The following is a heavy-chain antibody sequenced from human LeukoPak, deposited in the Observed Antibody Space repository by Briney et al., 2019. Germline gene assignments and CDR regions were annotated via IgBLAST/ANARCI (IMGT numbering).Heavy chain of an antibody. V-gene: IGHV3-23*01. J-gene: IGHJ4*02. Sequence: GGSLRLSCAASGFTFSSCAMSWVRQAPEKGLAWVATISGGSGSTYCADSVKGRFTISRDNSKNTLYLQMNSLRDEDTAVYYCAKHRFESGGYHSTDWGQGTLVTVSS. CDR1: GFTFSSCA. CDR2: ISGGSGST. D-gene: IGHD3-22*01. CDR3: AKHRFESGGYHSTD.